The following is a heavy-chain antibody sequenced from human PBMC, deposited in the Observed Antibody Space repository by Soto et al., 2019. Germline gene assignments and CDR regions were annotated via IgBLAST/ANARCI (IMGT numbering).Heavy chain of an antibody. J-gene: IGHJ4*02. CDR1: GFTLSSYH. D-gene: IGHD3-10*01. V-gene: IGHV3-48*04. CDR2: IHASSISNI. Sequence: PGGSLRLSCVASGFTLSSYHMDWVRQAPGKGLEWISYIHASSISNIYYADSVKGRFTISRDNAKNSLYLQMDSLRAEDTAVYYCARKFPPIHFGPAMGYFDYWGQGTLVTVSS. CDR3: ARKFPPIHFGPAMGYFDY.